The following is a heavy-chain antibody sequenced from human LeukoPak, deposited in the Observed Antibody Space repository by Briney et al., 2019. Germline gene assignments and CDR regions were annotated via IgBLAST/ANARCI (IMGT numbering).Heavy chain of an antibody. CDR1: GFTVSSNY. J-gene: IGHJ4*02. V-gene: IGHV3-66*02. CDR2: IYSGGST. Sequence: GGSLRLSCAASGFTVSSNYMSWVRPAPGKGLEWVSVIYSGGSTYYADSVKGRFTISRDNSKNTLYPQMNSLRAEDTAVYYCASSGSSSFDYWGQGTLVTVSS. D-gene: IGHD2-15*01. CDR3: ASSGSSSFDY.